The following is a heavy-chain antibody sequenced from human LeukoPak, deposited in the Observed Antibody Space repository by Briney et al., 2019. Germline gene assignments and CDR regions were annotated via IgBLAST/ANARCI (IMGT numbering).Heavy chain of an antibody. V-gene: IGHV3-9*01. J-gene: IGHJ4*02. CDR3: ARQAGVY. Sequence: GGSLRLSCAASGFTFDDYAMHWVRQAPGKGLEWVSGISWNSGSIGYADSVKGRFTISRDNAKNSLYLQMNSLRVEDTAVYYRARQAGVYWGQGTLVTVSS. CDR1: GFTFDDYA. CDR2: ISWNSGSI.